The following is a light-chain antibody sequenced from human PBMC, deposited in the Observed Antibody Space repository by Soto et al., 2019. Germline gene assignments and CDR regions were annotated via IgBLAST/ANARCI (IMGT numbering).Light chain of an antibody. CDR3: QQYKNWKYT. Sequence: LSLCTAECPTLSCKASKSVSSRLAWYQQKPGQAPRLLIYDTSTSATDIPARVSGSGSGTEFTLPISSLQSEDFAIYYCQQYKNWKYTFGQGTKVDIK. J-gene: IGKJ2*01. V-gene: IGKV3-15*01. CDR1: KSVSSR. CDR2: DTS.